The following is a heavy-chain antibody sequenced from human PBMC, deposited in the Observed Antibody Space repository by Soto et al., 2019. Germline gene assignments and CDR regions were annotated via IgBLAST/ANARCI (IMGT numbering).Heavy chain of an antibody. CDR3: ASAFYRKASNYFYYGMDV. J-gene: IGHJ6*02. D-gene: IGHD1-26*01. V-gene: IGHV5-10-1*01. CDR1: GYSFTHYW. Sequence: GESLKISCKASGYSFTHYWISWVRQMPGKRLASLGRVDPSDAYTYYSPSFQGHVSISADKSIGTAYLQWSSLNASDTAIYYCASAFYRKASNYFYYGMDVGRQGTTDTVSS. CDR2: VDPSDAYT.